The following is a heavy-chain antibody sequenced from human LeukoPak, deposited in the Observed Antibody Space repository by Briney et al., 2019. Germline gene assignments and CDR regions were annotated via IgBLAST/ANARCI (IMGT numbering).Heavy chain of an antibody. Sequence: GGSLRLSCAASGFTFSYYSMHWVRQAPGTGLEWVSSISSNSDYIYYADSVKGRFTISRDNAKNSLYLQMNSLRAEDTAMYYCARAAGRFSSGWYYFDYWGQGTLVTVSS. CDR3: ARAAGRFSSGWYYFDY. CDR2: ISSNSDYI. D-gene: IGHD6-19*01. V-gene: IGHV3-21*01. J-gene: IGHJ4*02. CDR1: GFTFSYYS.